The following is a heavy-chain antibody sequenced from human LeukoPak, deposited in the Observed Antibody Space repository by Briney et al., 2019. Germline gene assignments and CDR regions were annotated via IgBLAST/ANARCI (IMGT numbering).Heavy chain of an antibody. D-gene: IGHD3-10*01. Sequence: GGSLRLSCAASGFTVSSNYMSWVRQAPGKGLEWVSLISNGGSTYYADSVKGRFIISRDNAKNSLYLQMNSLRAEDTAVYYCAKDGDYYGSGSFDYWGQGTLVTVSS. CDR3: AKDGDYYGSGSFDY. CDR2: ISNGGST. J-gene: IGHJ4*02. CDR1: GFTVSSNY. V-gene: IGHV3-66*01.